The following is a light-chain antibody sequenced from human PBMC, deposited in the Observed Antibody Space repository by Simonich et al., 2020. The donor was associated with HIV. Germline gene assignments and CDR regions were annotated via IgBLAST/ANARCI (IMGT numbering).Light chain of an antibody. CDR3: QQYDNWPLT. J-gene: IGKJ3*01. V-gene: IGKV3-15*01. CDR1: QSVSRN. CDR2: GTS. Sequence: EIVMTQSPSTLSVSPGERATLSCRASQSVSRNLAWYQQKPGQAPRLVIYGTSTRATGIQARFSGSGSGTEFTLTISSMQSEDFAVYYCQQYDNWPLTFGPGTKVDIK.